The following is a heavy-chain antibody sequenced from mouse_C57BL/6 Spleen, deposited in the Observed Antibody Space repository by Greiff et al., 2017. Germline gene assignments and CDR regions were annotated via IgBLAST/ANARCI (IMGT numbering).Heavy chain of an antibody. D-gene: IGHD1-1*01. V-gene: IGHV2-9-1*01. J-gene: IGHJ4*01. CDR1: GFSLTSYA. CDR3: AKITTVVDPYYAMDY. Sequence: VKLVESGPGLVAPSQSLSITCTVSGFSLTSYAISWVRQPPGKGLEWLGVIWTGGGTNYNSALKSRLSISKDNSKSQVFLKMNSLQTDDTARYYCAKITTVVDPYYAMDYWGQGTSVTVSS. CDR2: IWTGGGT.